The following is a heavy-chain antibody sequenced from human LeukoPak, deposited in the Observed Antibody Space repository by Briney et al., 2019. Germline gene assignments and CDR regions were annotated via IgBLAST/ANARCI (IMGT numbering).Heavy chain of an antibody. D-gene: IGHD2-15*01. Sequence: SETLSLTCTVSVGSISNYYWSWIRQPPGQGLEWFGFISDSGSTNYNPSLKSRVTLSADTSEKQVSLKLSSVTTADTAVYYCARHYCSDSKCYYFDYWGQGTLVSVSS. V-gene: IGHV4-59*01. CDR3: ARHYCSDSKCYYFDY. J-gene: IGHJ4*02. CDR1: VGSISNYY. CDR2: ISDSGST.